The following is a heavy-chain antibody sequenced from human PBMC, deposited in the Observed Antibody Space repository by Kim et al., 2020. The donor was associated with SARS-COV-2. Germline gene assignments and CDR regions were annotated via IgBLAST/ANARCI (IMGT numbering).Heavy chain of an antibody. Sequence: SETLSLTCSVSGGSISNNNWWSWVRQPPGKGLEWIGEIYHSASSNYNPSLKSRVTISLDTSKNQFALKLTSVTAADTAVYFCARGRGYYHNSGYVDGFDIWGQGTTVTVSS. V-gene: IGHV4-4*02. D-gene: IGHD3-3*01. J-gene: IGHJ3*02. CDR3: ARGRGYYHNSGYVDGFDI. CDR2: IYHSASS. CDR1: GGSISNNNW.